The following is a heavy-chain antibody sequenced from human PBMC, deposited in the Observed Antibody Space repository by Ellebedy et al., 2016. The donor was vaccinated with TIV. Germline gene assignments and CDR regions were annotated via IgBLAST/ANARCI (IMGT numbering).Heavy chain of an antibody. CDR2: ISSSSSYI. CDR1: GFTFSDYS. Sequence: EGSLRLSXAASGFTFSDYSMNWVRQAPGKGLQWLSSISSSSSYIYYADSVKGRFTISRDNAKNSLYLQMNSLRGEDTAVYYCARVPYGSGTYTVDYWGQGTLVTVSS. CDR3: ARVPYGSGTYTVDY. V-gene: IGHV3-21*01. J-gene: IGHJ4*02. D-gene: IGHD3-10*01.